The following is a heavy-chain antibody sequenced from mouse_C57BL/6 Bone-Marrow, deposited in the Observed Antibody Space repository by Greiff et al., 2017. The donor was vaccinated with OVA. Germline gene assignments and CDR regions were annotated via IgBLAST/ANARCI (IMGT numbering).Heavy chain of an antibody. CDR1: GFTFSDYY. CDR2: INYDGSST. CDR3: ARGDPDAMDY. V-gene: IGHV5-16*01. J-gene: IGHJ4*01. Sequence: EVQRVESEGGLVQPGSSMKLSCTASGFTFSDYYMAWVRQVPEKGLEWVANINYDGSSTYYLDSLKSRFIISRDNAKNILYLQMSSLKSEDTATYYCARGDPDAMDYWGQGTSVTVSS. D-gene: IGHD3-3*01.